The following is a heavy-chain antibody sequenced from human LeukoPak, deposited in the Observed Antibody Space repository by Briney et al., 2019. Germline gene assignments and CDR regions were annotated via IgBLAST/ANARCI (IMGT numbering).Heavy chain of an antibody. CDR1: GFTFSSYW. J-gene: IGHJ5*02. V-gene: IGHV3-7*03. CDR2: IKQDGSEK. D-gene: IGHD3-22*01. Sequence: PGGSLRLSCAASGFTFSSYWMSWVRQAPGKGLEWVANIKQDGSEKYYVDSVKGQFTISRDNAKNSLYLQMNSLRAEDTAVYYCAREGGGYYPNWFDPWGQGTLVTVSS. CDR3: AREGGGYYPNWFDP.